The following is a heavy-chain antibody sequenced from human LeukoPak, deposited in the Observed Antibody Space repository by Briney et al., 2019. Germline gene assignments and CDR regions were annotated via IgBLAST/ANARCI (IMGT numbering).Heavy chain of an antibody. Sequence: GGSLRLSCAASGFTFSSYAMSWVRQATGKGLEWVSAISGSGGSTYYADSVKGRFTISRDNSKNTLYLQMNSLRAEDTAVYYCAKDKDYGVLGWFDPWGQGTLVTVSS. V-gene: IGHV3-23*01. CDR1: GFTFSSYA. CDR3: AKDKDYGVLGWFDP. J-gene: IGHJ5*02. D-gene: IGHD4-17*01. CDR2: ISGSGGST.